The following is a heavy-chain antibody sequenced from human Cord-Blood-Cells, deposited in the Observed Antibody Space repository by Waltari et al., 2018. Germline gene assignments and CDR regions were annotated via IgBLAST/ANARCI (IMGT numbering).Heavy chain of an antibody. CDR2: IYYSVTT. CDR3: AIYGRFDY. J-gene: IGHJ4*02. D-gene: IGHD1-26*01. CDR1: GGSLSSSSYY. V-gene: IGHV4-39*01. Sequence: QLQLQASGPGLVKPSETLSFTCTVSGGSLSSSSYYWGWIRQPPGKGLECIGGIYYSVTTSYHTPHNVRVTISVDASKTHVSLKLSSVTAADTAVYYCAIYGRFDYWGQGTLVTVSS.